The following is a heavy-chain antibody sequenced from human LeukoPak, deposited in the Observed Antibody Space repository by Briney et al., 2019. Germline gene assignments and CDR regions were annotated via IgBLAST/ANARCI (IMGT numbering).Heavy chain of an antibody. J-gene: IGHJ4*02. CDR1: GFTFSSYA. CDR3: AKTMSRGLRLGELSFDY. V-gene: IGHV3-23*01. Sequence: PGASLRLSCAASGFTFSSYAMNWVRQAPGKGLEWVSAISGSGGSTYYADSVKGRFTISRDNSKNTLYLQMNSLRAEDTAVYYCAKTMSRGLRLGELSFDYWGQGTLVTVSS. D-gene: IGHD3-16*02. CDR2: ISGSGGST.